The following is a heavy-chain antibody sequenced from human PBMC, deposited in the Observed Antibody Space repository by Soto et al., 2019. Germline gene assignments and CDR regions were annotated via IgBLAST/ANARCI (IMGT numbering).Heavy chain of an antibody. V-gene: IGHV2-5*02. J-gene: IGHJ4*02. CDR1: GFSLTTTGVG. CDR2: IYWDDDR. Sequence: QITLKESGPTLVKPTQTLTLTCTFSGFSLTTTGVGVGWIRQPPGKALEWLALIYWDDDRRQSPSLKSRLTITTDTSKNQVVLTLTNMDPVDTATYYCVHSFYDLSVPFLFDYWGQGTLVTVSS. D-gene: IGHD3-22*01. CDR3: VHSFYDLSVPFLFDY.